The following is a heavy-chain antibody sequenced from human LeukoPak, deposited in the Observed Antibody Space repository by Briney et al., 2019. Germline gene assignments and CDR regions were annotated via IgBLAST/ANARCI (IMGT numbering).Heavy chain of an antibody. CDR3: ARMSASYLDY. CDR1: GFAFRTHG. CDR2: IWYDGSKK. J-gene: IGHJ4*02. Sequence: GGSLRLSCAASGFAFRTHGMHWVRQAPGRGLEWVAVIWYDGSKKYYADSVKGRFTISRDNSKNTLDLQMNSLRVEDTALYYCARMSASYLDYWGQGTLISVSS. V-gene: IGHV3-33*01. D-gene: IGHD3-3*01.